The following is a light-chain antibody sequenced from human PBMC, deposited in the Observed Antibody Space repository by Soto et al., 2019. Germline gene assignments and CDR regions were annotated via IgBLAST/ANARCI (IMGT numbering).Light chain of an antibody. V-gene: IGLV1-44*01. CDR1: SSNIGRNT. J-gene: IGLJ3*02. CDR2: NND. CDR3: AAWDDSLSGFWV. Sequence: QLVLTQPPSASGTPGQRVTISCSGSSSNIGRNTVNWYQQLPETAPKLLIFNNDQRPPGAPARFSGSKSGTSASLAISGLQSEDEADYYCAAWDDSLSGFWVFGGGTKLTVL.